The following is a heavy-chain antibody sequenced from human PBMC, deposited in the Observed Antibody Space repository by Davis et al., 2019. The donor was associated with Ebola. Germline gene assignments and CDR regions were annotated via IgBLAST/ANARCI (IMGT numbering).Heavy chain of an antibody. CDR2: INLDGREE. CDR3: VREVAAGDY. V-gene: IGHV3-7*03. Sequence: GESLKISCVVSGFTFSNYWMSWVRQAPGKGLEWVANINLDGREEHYVDSVKGRFTISRDSAKKSLFLQMNSLRVEDTAVYYCVREVAAGDYWGQGTLVTVSS. J-gene: IGHJ4*02. D-gene: IGHD6-13*01. CDR1: GFTFSNYW.